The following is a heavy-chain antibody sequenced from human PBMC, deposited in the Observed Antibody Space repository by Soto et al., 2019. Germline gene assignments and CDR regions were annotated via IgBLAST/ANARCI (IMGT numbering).Heavy chain of an antibody. V-gene: IGHV1-69*01. D-gene: IGHD3-3*01. Sequence: QVQLVQSGAEVKKPGSSVKVSCKASGGTFSSYAISWVRQAPGQGLEWMGGIIPIFGTANYAQKFQGRVTIPADESTSEAHMELSSLRSEDTAVYYCARGITIFGVVEGIDYWGQGTLVTVSS. J-gene: IGHJ4*02. CDR2: IIPIFGTA. CDR3: ARGITIFGVVEGIDY. CDR1: GGTFSSYA.